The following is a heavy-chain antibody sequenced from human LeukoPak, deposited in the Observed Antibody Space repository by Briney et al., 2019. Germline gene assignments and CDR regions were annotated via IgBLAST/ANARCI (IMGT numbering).Heavy chain of an antibody. J-gene: IGHJ4*02. CDR3: ASGFSSSPYFDY. V-gene: IGHV3-48*03. CDR1: GFTFSNYE. Sequence: GGSLKLSCATSGFTFSNYEMSWVRQTLGKGLEWVSYISSSGSSTYYADSVKGRFTISRDNAKNSLFLQMNSLRDEDTAVYYCASGFSSSPYFDYWGQGTLVTVSS. D-gene: IGHD6-6*01. CDR2: ISSSGSST.